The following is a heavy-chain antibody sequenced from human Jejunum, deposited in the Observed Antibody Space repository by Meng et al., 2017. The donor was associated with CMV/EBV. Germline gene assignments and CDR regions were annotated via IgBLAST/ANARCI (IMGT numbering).Heavy chain of an antibody. CDR3: GDFEAG. CDR2: ISNIGSFK. CDR1: GFTFSSYW. D-gene: IGHD3-3*01. Sequence: LKVSCAASGFTFSSYWIHWVRQAPGKGLVWVSSISNIGSFKACADSVKGRFTVSRDNAKNTAYLQMNSLTVEDAAVYYCGDFEAGWGQGTLVTVSS. V-gene: IGHV3-74*01. J-gene: IGHJ4*02.